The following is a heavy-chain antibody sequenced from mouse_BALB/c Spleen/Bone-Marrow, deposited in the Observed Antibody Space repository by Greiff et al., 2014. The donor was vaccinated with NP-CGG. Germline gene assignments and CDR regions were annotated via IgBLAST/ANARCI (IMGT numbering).Heavy chain of an antibody. V-gene: IGHV3-2*02. J-gene: IGHJ1*01. CDR3: ARDDYGV. Sequence: EVKLMESGPGLVKPSQSLSLTCTVTGYSNTSDYAWNWIRQFPGNKLEWMGYISYSGSTSYNPSLKSRISITRDTSKNQFFLQLNSVTTEDTATYYCARDDYGVWGAGTTVTVSS. CDR2: ISYSGST. CDR1: GYSNTSDYA. D-gene: IGHD2-4*01.